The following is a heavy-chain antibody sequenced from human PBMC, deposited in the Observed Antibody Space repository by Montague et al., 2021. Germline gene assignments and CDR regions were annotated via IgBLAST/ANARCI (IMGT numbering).Heavy chain of an antibody. CDR2: IYYSANT. CDR3: ARVDCDGDCYTFDP. D-gene: IGHD2-21*02. J-gene: IGHJ5*02. CDR1: GASINSSPYY. Sequence: SETLSLTCTVSGASINSSPYYWGWIRQPPGKGLEWIGSIYYSANTYYNPSLKSRLSISVDTTKNQFSLRLKSVTAADTAVYHCARVDCDGDCYTFDPWGQGTLDTVSS. V-gene: IGHV4-39*01.